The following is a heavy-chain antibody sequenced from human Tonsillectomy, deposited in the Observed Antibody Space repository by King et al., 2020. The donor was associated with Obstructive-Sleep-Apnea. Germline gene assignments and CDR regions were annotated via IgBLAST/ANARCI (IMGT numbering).Heavy chain of an antibody. J-gene: IGHJ4*02. Sequence: VQLVESGAEVKKPGASVKVSCKASGYNFTRFEIDWVRQATGQGLEWMGWMNPNSGNTGYARKFQGRVTMTRNTSISTAYMELSSLRSDDTAVYYCARGTRAFGSWGQGTLVTVSS. CDR3: ARGTRAFGS. V-gene: IGHV1-8*01. CDR2: MNPNSGNT. CDR1: GYNFTRFE.